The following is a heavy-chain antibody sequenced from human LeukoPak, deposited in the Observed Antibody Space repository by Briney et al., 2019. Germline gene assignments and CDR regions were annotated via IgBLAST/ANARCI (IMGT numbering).Heavy chain of an antibody. D-gene: IGHD3-10*01. CDR1: GYTFTSYD. Sequence: ASVKVSCKASGYTFTSYDINWVRQATGQGLEWMGWMNPNSGNTGYAQKFQGRVTMTRNTSISTAYMELSSLRPEDTAVYYCARDSSEDGSGRSRGQGTLVTVSS. CDR2: MNPNSGNT. V-gene: IGHV1-8*01. J-gene: IGHJ4*02. CDR3: ARDSSEDGSGRS.